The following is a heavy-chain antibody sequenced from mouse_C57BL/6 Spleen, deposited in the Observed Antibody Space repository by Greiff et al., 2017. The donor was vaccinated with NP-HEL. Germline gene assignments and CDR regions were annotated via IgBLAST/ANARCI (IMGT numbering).Heavy chain of an antibody. J-gene: IGHJ4*01. CDR2: IRSKSSNYAT. CDR3: VREGGDGRYYYAMDY. CDR1: GFTFNTYA. V-gene: IGHV10-3*01. D-gene: IGHD1-1*01. Sequence: EVQLVESGGGLVQPKGSLKLSCAASGFTFNTYAMHWVRQAPGKGLVWVARIRSKSSNYATYYADSVKDRFTISRDDSQSMLYLQMNNLKTEDTAMYYCVREGGDGRYYYAMDYWGQGTSVTVSS.